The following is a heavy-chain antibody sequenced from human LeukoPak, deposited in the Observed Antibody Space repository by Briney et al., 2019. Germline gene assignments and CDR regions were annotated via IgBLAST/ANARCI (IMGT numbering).Heavy chain of an antibody. J-gene: IGHJ5*02. CDR2: ISYDGSNK. D-gene: IGHD3-10*01. CDR1: GFTFSSYA. CDR3: AGGDNWFDP. Sequence: PGGSLRLSCAASGFTFSSYAMHWVRQAPGKGLEWVAVISYDGSNKYYADSVKGRFTISRDNSKNTLYLQMNSLRAEDTAVYYCAGGDNWFDPWGQGTLVTVSS. V-gene: IGHV3-30-3*01.